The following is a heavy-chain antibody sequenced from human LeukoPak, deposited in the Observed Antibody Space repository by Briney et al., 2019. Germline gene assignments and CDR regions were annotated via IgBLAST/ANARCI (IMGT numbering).Heavy chain of an antibody. CDR1: GFTFSSYG. V-gene: IGHV3-7*04. CDR3: ARDNVAAPGGDY. D-gene: IGHD6-25*01. J-gene: IGHJ4*02. Sequence: GRSLRLSCAASGFTFSSYGMHWVRQAPGKGLEWVANIKPDGSEKNYVDSVKGRFTISRDNAENSLYLQMNSLRDADTAVYYCARDNVAAPGGDYWGQGTLVTVSS. CDR2: IKPDGSEK.